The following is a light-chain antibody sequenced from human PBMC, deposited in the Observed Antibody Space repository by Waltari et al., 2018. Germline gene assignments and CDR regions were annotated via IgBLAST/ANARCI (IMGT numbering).Light chain of an antibody. CDR2: WAS. J-gene: IGKJ1*01. V-gene: IGKV4-1*01. Sequence: DIVMTQSPDSLAVSLGERATSNCKSSQSVFYSSNNRNYLGWYQHKPGQPPKLLIYWASTRECGVPDRFSGSGSLTDFTLTISSLQAEDVAVYYCQQYYATPRTFGQGTKVEIK. CDR3: QQYYATPRT. CDR1: QSVFYSSNNRNY.